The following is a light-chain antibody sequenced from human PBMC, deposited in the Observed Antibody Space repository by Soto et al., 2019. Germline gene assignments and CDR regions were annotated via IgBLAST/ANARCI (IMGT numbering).Light chain of an antibody. CDR1: SSDVGAYNY. CDR3: SSYTGAYTLV. CDR2: EVS. J-gene: IGLJ1*01. Sequence: LAQPASVSGSPGQSIAISCTGTSSDVGAYNYVSWYQQHPGKAPKLIVHEVSDRPSGVSDRFSGFKSANTASLTISGLQAEDEADYYCSSYTGAYTLVFGTGTKVTVL. V-gene: IGLV2-14*01.